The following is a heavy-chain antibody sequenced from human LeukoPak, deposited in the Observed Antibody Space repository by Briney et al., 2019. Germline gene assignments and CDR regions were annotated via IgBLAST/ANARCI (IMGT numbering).Heavy chain of an antibody. J-gene: IGHJ6*02. V-gene: IGHV3-49*04. CDR3: TRGPIHLWLYDGTDV. Sequence: GGSLRLSCTASGFTFGDHAMSWVRQAPGKGREWVGFIRSQAYRGTTEYAASVKGRFIISRDDYKSIVYLQMSSLIVEDTAVYFCTRGPIHLWLYDGTDVWGQGTTVIVSS. CDR1: GFTFGDHA. D-gene: IGHD5-18*01. CDR2: IRSQAYRGTT.